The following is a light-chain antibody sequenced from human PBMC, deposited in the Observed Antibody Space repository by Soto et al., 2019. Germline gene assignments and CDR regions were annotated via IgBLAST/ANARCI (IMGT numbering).Light chain of an antibody. CDR2: GVS. Sequence: EIVLTQSPGTLSLSPGERATLSCRASQIVTSSYLAWYQHKPGQAPRLLIYGVSSRATGIPDRFSGSGSGTDFTLTISRLEPEDFAVYYCQQYVNSPVTFGPGTKVEIK. CDR1: QIVTSSY. CDR3: QQYVNSPVT. J-gene: IGKJ3*01. V-gene: IGKV3-20*01.